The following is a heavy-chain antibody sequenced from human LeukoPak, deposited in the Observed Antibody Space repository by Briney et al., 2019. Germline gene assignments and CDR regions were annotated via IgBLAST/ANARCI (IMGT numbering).Heavy chain of an antibody. V-gene: IGHV6-1*01. J-gene: IGHJ6*02. D-gene: IGHD1-26*01. CDR3: ARGQQSGSYFYYGLDV. CDR1: GDSVSSNSPA. CDR2: TYYRSKWYN. Sequence: SQTLSLTCAISGDSVSSNSPAWNWIRQSPSRGLEWLGRTYYRSKWYNDYAESVKSRITINPDTSKNQFSLQLNSVTPEDTAVYYCARGQQSGSYFYYGLDVWGQGTTVTVSS.